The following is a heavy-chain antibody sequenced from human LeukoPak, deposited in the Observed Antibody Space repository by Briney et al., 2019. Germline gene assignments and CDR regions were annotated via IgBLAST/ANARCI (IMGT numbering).Heavy chain of an antibody. CDR3: ERVSIAVAEDYFDY. Sequence: PSEALPLTCTVSGGSIISGCYYWRVIRAPPEEGLEGFGYIYYSGSTYYNPSLKSRVTISVDTSKNQFSLQMSSVTAADTAVYCCERVSIAVAEDYFDYWGQGTLVTVSS. V-gene: IGHV4-31*03. J-gene: IGHJ4*02. CDR1: GGSIISGCYY. D-gene: IGHD6-19*01. CDR2: IYYSGST.